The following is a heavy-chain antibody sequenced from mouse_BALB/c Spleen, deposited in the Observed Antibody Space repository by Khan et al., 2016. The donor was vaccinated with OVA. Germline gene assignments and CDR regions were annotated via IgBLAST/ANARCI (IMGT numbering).Heavy chain of an antibody. CDR3: AIYHGYFEV. J-gene: IGHJ1*01. CDR2: VNPNNGGT. V-gene: IGHV1-34*02. D-gene: IGHD1-1*01. CDR1: GYSFTGYY. Sequence: EVQLQQSGPDLVKPGASMKISCKASGYSFTGYYIHWVKQSHGKSLEWIGCVNPNNGGTSYNQKFKGKAILTVDKSSNTAYMELRSLTSEDSAVYSCAIYHGYFEVWGAGTTVTVSS.